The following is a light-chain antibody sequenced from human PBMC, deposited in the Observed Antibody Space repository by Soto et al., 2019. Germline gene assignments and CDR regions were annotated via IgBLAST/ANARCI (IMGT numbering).Light chain of an antibody. Sequence: DIQMTQYPSSLSAFVGDRVTIACRASQSISSWLAWYQQKPGKAPKLLIYDASSLESGVPSRFSGSGSGAEFTLTISSLQPEDFATYVCQQYNGYWTFGQGTKVDVK. CDR1: QSISSW. CDR2: DAS. J-gene: IGKJ1*01. CDR3: QQYNGYWT. V-gene: IGKV1-5*01.